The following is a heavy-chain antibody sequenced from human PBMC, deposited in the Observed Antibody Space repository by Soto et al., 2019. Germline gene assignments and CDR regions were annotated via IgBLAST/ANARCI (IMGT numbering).Heavy chain of an antibody. Sequence: EVQVLESGGGLVQPGGSLRLSCAASGFTFSSYAMSWVRQAPGQGLEWVSAISGSGSNPYYADSVKGRFTISRDNSKNSLYLQMNSLRAEDTALYYCAKPASMTLRDGFDHWGQGTLVTVSS. CDR3: AKPASMTLRDGFDH. CDR2: ISGSGSNP. D-gene: IGHD2-21*02. CDR1: GFTFSSYA. J-gene: IGHJ4*02. V-gene: IGHV3-23*01.